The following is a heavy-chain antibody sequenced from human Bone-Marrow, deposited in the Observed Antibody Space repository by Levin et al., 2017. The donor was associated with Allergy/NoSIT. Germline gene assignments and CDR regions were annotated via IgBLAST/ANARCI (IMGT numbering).Heavy chain of an antibody. Sequence: LSLTCVGSGFASSSYAFDWVRQVPGKGLEWVALISFDGTSEKYAESVKGRFIISRDDSKNIVYLQMNSLREDDTAVYYCARESPNFMGFLAGYYDAIAYWGQGTQVTVSS. V-gene: IGHV3-30*04. CDR2: ISFDGTSE. CDR3: ARESPNFMGFLAGYYDAIAY. D-gene: IGHD3-9*01. CDR1: GFASSSYA. J-gene: IGHJ4*02.